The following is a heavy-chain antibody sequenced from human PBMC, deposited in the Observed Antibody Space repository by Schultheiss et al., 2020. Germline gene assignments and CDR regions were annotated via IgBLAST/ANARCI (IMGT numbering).Heavy chain of an antibody. CDR1: RVSVRTSAYY. CDR2: IFYSGST. J-gene: IGHJ4*02. CDR3: ARLTFHYDSSGYFLDY. D-gene: IGHD3-22*01. Sequence: TLSPTCSVSRVSVRTSAYYWGWIRQPPGKGLEWIGHIFYSGSTYYNPSLKSRVTMSIDTSRNHFSLNLNSVTAADTAVYYCARLTFHYDSSGYFLDYWGQDTLVTVSS. V-gene: IGHV4-39*02.